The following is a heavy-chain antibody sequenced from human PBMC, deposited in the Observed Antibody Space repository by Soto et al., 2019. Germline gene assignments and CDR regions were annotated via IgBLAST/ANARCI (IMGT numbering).Heavy chain of an antibody. CDR1: GASISSGNYY. Sequence: SETLSLTCTVSGASISSGNYYWSWIRQHPGKGLEWIGYIFYRGFTYYNPSLKSQISISVDTSRNQFSLKLSSVTAADTAVYYCARVVWSAELVVVTAAMSYFDSWGQGSLVTVSS. D-gene: IGHD2-2*01. J-gene: IGHJ4*02. CDR3: ARVVWSAELVVVTAAMSYFDS. V-gene: IGHV4-31*01. CDR2: IFYRGFT.